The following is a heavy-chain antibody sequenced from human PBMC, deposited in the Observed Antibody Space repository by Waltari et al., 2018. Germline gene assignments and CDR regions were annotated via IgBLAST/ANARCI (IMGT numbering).Heavy chain of an antibody. D-gene: IGHD6-13*01. CDR1: GYSISSGYY. CDR2: IYHSGST. CDR3: GRDYTMGSWYGGYFDY. J-gene: IGHJ4*02. V-gene: IGHV4-38-2*02. Sequence: QVQLQESGPGLVKPSETLSLTCAVSGYSISSGYYWGWIRQPPGKGLEWSGSIYHSGSTASSRSLKSRGTITVDTAKNQFSLKVSSVTAADTAVDYCGRDYTMGSWYGGYFDYWGQGTLVTVSS.